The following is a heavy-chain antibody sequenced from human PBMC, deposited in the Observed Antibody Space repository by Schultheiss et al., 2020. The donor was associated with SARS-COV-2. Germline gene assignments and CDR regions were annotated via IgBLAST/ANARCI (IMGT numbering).Heavy chain of an antibody. CDR3: ARRSLATFLDYGVDV. CDR1: GGSIRSYY. CDR2: IYNNGRTT. Sequence: SQTLSLTCTVSGGSIRSYYWSWIRQPPGKGLEWIGYIYNNGRTTNYSPSLKSRVTLSVDTSKNQFSLKLTSVTAADTAVYYCARRSLATFLDYGVDVWGQGTTVTVSS. D-gene: IGHD2-15*01. V-gene: IGHV4-59*08. J-gene: IGHJ6*02.